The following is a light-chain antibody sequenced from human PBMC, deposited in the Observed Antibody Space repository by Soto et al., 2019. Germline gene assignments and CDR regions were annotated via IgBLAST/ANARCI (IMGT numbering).Light chain of an antibody. Sequence: DIQMTQSPSTLSASVGDRVTITCRASQSVSGRLAWYQQKPGKAPKVLIYNASTLKSGVPSRFSGSGSGTEFSLTISSLQPDDFATYYGQQYQNYKTFGQGTRVEIK. J-gene: IGKJ1*01. CDR1: QSVSGR. CDR3: QQYQNYKT. CDR2: NAS. V-gene: IGKV1-5*01.